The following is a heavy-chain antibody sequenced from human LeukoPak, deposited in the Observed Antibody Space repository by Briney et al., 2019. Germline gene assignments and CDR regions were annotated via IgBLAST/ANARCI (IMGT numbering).Heavy chain of an antibody. CDR2: INSDGSST. CDR3: ARVQQLVRGPYYYYYGMDV. D-gene: IGHD6-13*01. CDR1: GFTFSSYR. Sequence: GGSLRLSCAASGFTFSSYRMHWVRQAPGKGLVWVSRINSDGSSTSYADSVKGRFTISRDNAKNTLYLQMNSLRAEDTAVYYCARVQQLVRGPYYYYYGMDVWGQGTTVTVSS. V-gene: IGHV3-74*01. J-gene: IGHJ6*02.